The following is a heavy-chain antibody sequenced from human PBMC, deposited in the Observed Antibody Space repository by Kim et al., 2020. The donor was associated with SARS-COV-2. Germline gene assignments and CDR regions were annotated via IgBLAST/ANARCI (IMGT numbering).Heavy chain of an antibody. CDR3: AKDMVIGSSGAGDY. Sequence: VKGRFTISRDNAKNSLYLQMNSLRAEDTALYYCAKDMVIGSSGAGDYWGQGTLVTVSS. V-gene: IGHV3-9*01. J-gene: IGHJ4*02. D-gene: IGHD2-21*01.